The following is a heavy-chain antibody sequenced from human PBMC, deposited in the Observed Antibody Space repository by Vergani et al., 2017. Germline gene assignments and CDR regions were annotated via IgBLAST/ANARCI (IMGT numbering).Heavy chain of an antibody. CDR2: IYYSGST. Sequence: QLQLPESGPGLVKPSETLSLTCTVSGGSISSSSYYWGWIRQPPGKGLEWIGSIYYSGSTYYNPSLKSRVTISVDTSKHQFSLKLSSVTAADTAVYYCASHYSSSWYGNYWGQGTLVTVSS. V-gene: IGHV4-39*01. J-gene: IGHJ4*02. D-gene: IGHD6-13*01. CDR1: GGSISSSSYY. CDR3: ASHYSSSWYGNY.